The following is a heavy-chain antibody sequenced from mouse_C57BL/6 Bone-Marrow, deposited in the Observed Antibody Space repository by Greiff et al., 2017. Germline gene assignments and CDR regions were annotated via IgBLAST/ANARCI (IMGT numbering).Heavy chain of an antibody. CDR3: ARLLWFAY. CDR1: GYTFTSYW. V-gene: IGHV1-59*01. CDR2: IDPSDSYT. J-gene: IGHJ3*01. Sequence: VQLQQSGAELVRPGTSVKLSCKASGYTFTSYWMHWVKQRPGQGLEWIGVIDPSDSYTNYNQKFKGKATLTVDTSSSTAYMQLSSLTSEDSAVYYCARLLWFAYWGQGTLVTVSA.